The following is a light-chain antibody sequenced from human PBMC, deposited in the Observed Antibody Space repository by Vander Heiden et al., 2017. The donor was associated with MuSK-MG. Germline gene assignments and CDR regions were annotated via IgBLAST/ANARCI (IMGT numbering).Light chain of an antibody. J-gene: IGKJ2*01. V-gene: IGKV1-33*01. CDR1: QDISNY. CDR3: QQYDNLPYT. CDR2: DAS. Sequence: DIQMTQSPSSLSASVGDRVTITCQASQDISNYLNWYQQKPGKAPKLLIYDASNLETGVPSRFSGSGSGTDLTFTIISLHPEDIATYYCQQYDNLPYTFGQGTKLEIK.